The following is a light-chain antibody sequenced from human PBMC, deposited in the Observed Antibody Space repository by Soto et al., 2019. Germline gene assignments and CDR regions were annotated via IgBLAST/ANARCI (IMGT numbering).Light chain of an antibody. V-gene: IGLV2-23*02. J-gene: IGLJ2*01. CDR2: EVS. CDR3: CSYAGGSTVV. CDR1: SSDVGSYNF. Sequence: HSALTQPASVSGSPGQSITISCTGTSSDVGSYNFVSWYQQHPGKAPKLMIYEVSKRPSGVSNRFSGSKSGNTASLTISGLQAEDEADYYCCSYAGGSTVVFGGGTKLTVL.